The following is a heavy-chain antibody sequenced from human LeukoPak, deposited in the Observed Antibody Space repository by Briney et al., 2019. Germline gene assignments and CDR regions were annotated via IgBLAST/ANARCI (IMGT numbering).Heavy chain of an antibody. Sequence: APVKVSCKVSGYSLTELSTHWVRQAPGKGLEWMGGVDPESGAAMYAQKLQGRVTMTEDTSTDTAYMELNSLTSDDTAVYYCATGPTMPEPDTSPGLLDFWGQGTLVTVSS. D-gene: IGHD2-2*01. V-gene: IGHV1-24*01. J-gene: IGHJ4*02. CDR1: GYSLTELS. CDR2: VDPESGAA. CDR3: ATGPTMPEPDTSPGLLDF.